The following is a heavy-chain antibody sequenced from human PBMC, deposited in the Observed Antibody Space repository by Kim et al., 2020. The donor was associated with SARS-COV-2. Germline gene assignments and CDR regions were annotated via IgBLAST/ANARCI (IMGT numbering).Heavy chain of an antibody. V-gene: IGHV1-18*01. Sequence: ASVKVSCKASGYTFTSYGISWVRQAPGQGLEWMGWISPYKGNTNYAQKFQGRVTMTTDTSTSTAYMELRSLRSDDTAVYYCARGGVQIWSQYYFDYWGQGTLVTVSS. CDR1: GYTFTSYG. D-gene: IGHD5-18*01. J-gene: IGHJ4*02. CDR2: ISPYKGNT. CDR3: ARGGVQIWSQYYFDY.